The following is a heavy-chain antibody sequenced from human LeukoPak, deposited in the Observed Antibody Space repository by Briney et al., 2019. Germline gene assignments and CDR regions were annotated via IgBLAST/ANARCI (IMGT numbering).Heavy chain of an antibody. D-gene: IGHD3-22*01. V-gene: IGHV3-53*01. CDR2: YSGGDK. CDR1: GFSFSNNY. Sequence: GGSLRLSCAASGFSFSNNYMSWVRQAPGKGLEWVSLYSGGDKRYAASVKGRFTISRDNSKNTLYLQMDSLRVEDTAVYYCGGYSSLDHWGQGTLVTVSS. CDR3: GGYSSLDH. J-gene: IGHJ4*02.